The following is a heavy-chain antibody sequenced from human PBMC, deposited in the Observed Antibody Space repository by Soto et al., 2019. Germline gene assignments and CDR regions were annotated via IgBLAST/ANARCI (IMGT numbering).Heavy chain of an antibody. J-gene: IGHJ4*02. CDR3: ARELTIFGVVRYFDC. Sequence: GGSLRLSCAASGFTFSSFTMNWVRQAPGKGLEWVSSISSSSSYIYYADSVKGRFTISRDNAKNSLYLQMNSLRAEDTAVYYCARELTIFGVVRYFDCWGQGTLVTVSS. CDR2: ISSSSSYI. D-gene: IGHD3-3*01. CDR1: GFTFSSFT. V-gene: IGHV3-21*01.